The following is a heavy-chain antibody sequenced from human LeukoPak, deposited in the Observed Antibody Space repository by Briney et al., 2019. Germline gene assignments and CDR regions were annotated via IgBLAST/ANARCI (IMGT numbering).Heavy chain of an antibody. CDR3: AQFIAAASTGNVPWRY. V-gene: IGHV2-5*02. Sequence: SGPTLVNPTQTLTLTCTFSGFSLSTSGVGVGWIRQPPGKALEWLALIYWDDDKRYSPSLKSRLTITKDTSKNQVVLTITNMDPVDTATYYWAQFIAAASTGNVPWRYWGQGNLVTVSS. CDR2: IYWDDDK. CDR1: GFSLSTSGVG. D-gene: IGHD6-13*01. J-gene: IGHJ4*02.